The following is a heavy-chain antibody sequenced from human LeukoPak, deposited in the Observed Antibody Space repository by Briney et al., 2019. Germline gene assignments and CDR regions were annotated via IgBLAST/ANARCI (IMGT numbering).Heavy chain of an antibody. Sequence: PGGSLRLSCSASGFTFSRYGMHWVRQAPGKGLEYVSTIVSNGNSTYYADSVKGRLTISRDNDKNTLYLQMSSLRPDDTAVYYCVPPGWYYDSSGYSYYYGMDVWGQGTTVTVSS. V-gene: IGHV3-64D*09. D-gene: IGHD3-22*01. CDR2: IVSNGNST. J-gene: IGHJ6*02. CDR3: VPPGWYYDSSGYSYYYGMDV. CDR1: GFTFSRYG.